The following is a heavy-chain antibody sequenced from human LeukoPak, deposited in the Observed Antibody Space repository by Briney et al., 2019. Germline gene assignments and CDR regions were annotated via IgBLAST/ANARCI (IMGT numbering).Heavy chain of an antibody. Sequence: ASVKVSCKASGYTFTSYYMHWVRQAPGQGLEWMGWINPNSGGTNYAQKFQGRVTMTRDTSISTAYMELSRLRSDDTAVYYCASYPPYDYGDYAFDYWGQGTLVTVSS. D-gene: IGHD4-17*01. CDR2: INPNSGGT. J-gene: IGHJ4*02. V-gene: IGHV1-2*02. CDR1: GYTFTSYY. CDR3: ASYPPYDYGDYAFDY.